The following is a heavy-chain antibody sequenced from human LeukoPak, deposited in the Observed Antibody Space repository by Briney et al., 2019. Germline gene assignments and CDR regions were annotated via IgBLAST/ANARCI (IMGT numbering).Heavy chain of an antibody. D-gene: IGHD6-19*01. CDR3: AKDRNMAVAVGFDY. J-gene: IGHJ4*02. Sequence: GGSLRLSCAASGFTFSSYAMHWVRQAPGKGLEWVAVISYDGSNKYYADSVKGRFTISRDNSKNTLYLQMNSLRAEDTAVYYCAKDRNMAVAVGFDYWGQGTLVTVSS. CDR1: GFTFSSYA. V-gene: IGHV3-30-3*01. CDR2: ISYDGSNK.